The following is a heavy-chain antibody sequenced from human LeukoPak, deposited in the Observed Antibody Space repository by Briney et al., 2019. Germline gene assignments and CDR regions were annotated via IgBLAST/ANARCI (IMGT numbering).Heavy chain of an antibody. D-gene: IGHD3-3*01. Sequence: PGGSLRLSCAASGFTFSSYSMNWVRQAPGKGLEWVSSISSSSSYIYYADSVKGRFTISRDNAKNSLYLQMNSLRAEDTAVYYCAREEAIFEILYGMDVWGQGTTVTVSS. V-gene: IGHV3-21*01. J-gene: IGHJ6*02. CDR2: ISSSSSYI. CDR3: AREEAIFEILYGMDV. CDR1: GFTFSSYS.